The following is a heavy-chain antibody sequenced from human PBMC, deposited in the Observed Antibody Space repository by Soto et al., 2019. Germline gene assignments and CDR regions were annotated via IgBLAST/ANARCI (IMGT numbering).Heavy chain of an antibody. J-gene: IGHJ4*02. CDR3: AGGWLWLVPHFDY. CDR1: GGSFSGYY. V-gene: IGHV4-34*01. Sequence: QVQLQQWGAGLLKPSETLSLTCAVYGGSFSGYYWSWIRQPPGKGLEWIGEINHSGSTNYNPSLKSRVTISGDTSQNQVSPELSSVAPAGTAVYYCAGGWLWLVPHFDYWGQGTLVTVSS. CDR2: INHSGST. D-gene: IGHD6-19*01.